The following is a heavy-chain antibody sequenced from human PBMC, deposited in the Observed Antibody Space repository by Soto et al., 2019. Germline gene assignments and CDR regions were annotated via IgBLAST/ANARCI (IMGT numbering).Heavy chain of an antibody. J-gene: IGHJ4*02. V-gene: IGHV3-23*01. CDR3: ARGSTDSYPGSRIFDF. Sequence: EVQLLESGGDLVQPGGSLRLSCVASGLTFGSRAMSWVRQAPGEGLVWVSTITDTGGDAKYADSVRGRFTISRDNSEKTLVLQMSSLRADDSAVYYCARGSTDSYPGSRIFDFWGRGIRVTVSS. CDR2: ITDTGGDA. D-gene: IGHD3-10*01. CDR1: GLTFGSRA.